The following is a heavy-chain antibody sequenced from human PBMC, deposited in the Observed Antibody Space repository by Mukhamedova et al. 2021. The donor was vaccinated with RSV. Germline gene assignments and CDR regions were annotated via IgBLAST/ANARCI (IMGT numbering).Heavy chain of an antibody. D-gene: IGHD5-18*01. CDR2: GGST. J-gene: IGHJ4*02. V-gene: IGHV3-23*01. CDR3: AKAVDTAMVTYYLDY. Sequence: GGSTYYADPVKGRFTISRDNSKNTLYLQMNSLRAEDTAVYYCAKAVDTAMVTYYLDYLGQGTPV.